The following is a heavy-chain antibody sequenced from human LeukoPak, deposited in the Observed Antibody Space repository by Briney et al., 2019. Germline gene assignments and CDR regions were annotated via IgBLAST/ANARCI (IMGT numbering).Heavy chain of an antibody. V-gene: IGHV3-33*01. D-gene: IGHD1-26*01. Sequence: GGSLRLSCAASGFTFSSYGMHWVRQAPGKGLEWVAVIWYDGSNKYYADSVKGRFTISRDNSKNTLYLQMNSLRAEDTAVYYCARDPSIIEGYGMDVWGQGTTVTVSS. CDR2: IWYDGSNK. J-gene: IGHJ6*02. CDR1: GFTFSSYG. CDR3: ARDPSIIEGYGMDV.